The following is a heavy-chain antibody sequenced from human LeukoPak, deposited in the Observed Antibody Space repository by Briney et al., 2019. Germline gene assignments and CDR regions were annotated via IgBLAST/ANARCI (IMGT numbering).Heavy chain of an antibody. J-gene: IGHJ4*02. D-gene: IGHD6-13*01. V-gene: IGHV1-2*02. CDR3: ARSPLAAAGRRMFDY. Sequence: ASVKVSCTASGYTFTGYYMHWVRQAPGQGLEWMGWINPNSGGTNYAQKFQGRVTMTRDTSISTAYMELSRLRSDDTAVYYCARSPLAAAGRRMFDYWGQGTLVTVSS. CDR2: INPNSGGT. CDR1: GYTFTGYY.